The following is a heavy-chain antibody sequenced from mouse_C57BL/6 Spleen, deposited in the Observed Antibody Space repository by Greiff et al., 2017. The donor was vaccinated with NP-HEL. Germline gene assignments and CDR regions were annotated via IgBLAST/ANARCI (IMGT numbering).Heavy chain of an antibody. CDR2: ISSGSSTI. J-gene: IGHJ3*01. D-gene: IGHD2-4*01. CDR3: ARSRYDYDVPWFAY. Sequence: DVKLVESGGGLVKPGGSLKLSCAASGFTFSDYGMHWVRQAPEKGLEWVAYISSGSSTIYYADTVKGRFTISRDNAKNTLFLQMTSLRSEDTAMYYCARSRYDYDVPWFAYWGQGTLVTVSA. CDR1: GFTFSDYG. V-gene: IGHV5-17*01.